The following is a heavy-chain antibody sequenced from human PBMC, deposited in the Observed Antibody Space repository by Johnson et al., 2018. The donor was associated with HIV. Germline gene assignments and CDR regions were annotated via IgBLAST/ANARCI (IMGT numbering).Heavy chain of an antibody. Sequence: QVQLVESGGGVVQPGRSLRLSCAASGFAFSSYGMHWVRQAPGKGLEWVAVISYDGSNKFYADSVKGRFTISRDNAKNSLYLQMNSLRAEDTALYYCARLRGYIGYDSFDIWGQGTMVTVSS. CDR2: ISYDGSNK. D-gene: IGHD5-12*01. J-gene: IGHJ3*02. V-gene: IGHV3-33*05. CDR1: GFAFSSYG. CDR3: ARLRGYIGYDSFDI.